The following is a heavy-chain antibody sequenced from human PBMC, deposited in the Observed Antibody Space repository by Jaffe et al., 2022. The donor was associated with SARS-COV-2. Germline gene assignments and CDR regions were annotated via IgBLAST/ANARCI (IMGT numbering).Heavy chain of an antibody. Sequence: EVQLVESGGGLVQPGGSLRLSCAASGFTFSSYAMSWVRQAPGKGLEWVSAISGSGGSTYYADSVKGRFTISRDNSKNTLYLQMNSLRAEDTAVYYCAKDGGHYDILTGYYNGYYFDYWGQGTLVTVSS. J-gene: IGHJ4*02. CDR3: AKDGGHYDILTGYYNGYYFDY. V-gene: IGHV3-23*04. CDR2: ISGSGGST. CDR1: GFTFSSYA. D-gene: IGHD3-9*01.